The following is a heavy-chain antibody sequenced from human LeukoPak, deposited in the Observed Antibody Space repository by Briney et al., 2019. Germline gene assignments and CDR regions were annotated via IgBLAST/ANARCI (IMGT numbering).Heavy chain of an antibody. D-gene: IGHD1-1*01. CDR1: GFTLSNYG. CDR3: VKDYGTRGTGGAYLDG. J-gene: IGHJ1*01. V-gene: IGHV3-30*02. Sequence: PGRSLRLSCAASGFTLSNYGMHWVRQAPGKGLEWMTFIQYDERNKKYADSVKGRFTISRDNSKNTLYLQMNSLRTEDTAIYYCVKDYGTRGTGGAYLDGWGQGTLVTVSS. CDR2: IQYDERNK.